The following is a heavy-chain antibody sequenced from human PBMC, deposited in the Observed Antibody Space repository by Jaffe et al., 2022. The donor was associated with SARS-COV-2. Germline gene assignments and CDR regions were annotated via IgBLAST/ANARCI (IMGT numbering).Heavy chain of an antibody. Sequence: EVQLLESGGGLVQPGGSLRLSCAASGFTFSSYAMSWVRQAPGKGLEWVSAISGSGGSTYYADSVKGRFTISRDNSKNTLYLQMNSLRAEDTAVYYCAKAALVGATTSLDPFDYWGQGTLVTVSS. CDR3: AKAALVGATTSLDPFDY. V-gene: IGHV3-23*01. CDR1: GFTFSSYA. D-gene: IGHD1-26*01. J-gene: IGHJ4*02. CDR2: ISGSGGST.